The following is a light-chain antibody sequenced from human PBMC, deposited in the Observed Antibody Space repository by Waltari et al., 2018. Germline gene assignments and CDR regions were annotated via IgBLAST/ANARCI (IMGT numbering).Light chain of an antibody. CDR1: QTVLYSSNNKNY. CDR2: WAS. Sequence: DTVMTQSPDSLAVSLGERATINCKSSQTVLYSSNNKNYLAWYQRKPGQPPKLLIYWASTRESGVPDRFSGSGSGTDFTLTISGLQAEDVAVYYCQQYYSTPLTFGGGTKVEIK. CDR3: QQYYSTPLT. V-gene: IGKV4-1*01. J-gene: IGKJ4*01.